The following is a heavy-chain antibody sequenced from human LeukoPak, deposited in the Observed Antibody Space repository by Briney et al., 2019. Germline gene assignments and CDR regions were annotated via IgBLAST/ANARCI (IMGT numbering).Heavy chain of an antibody. J-gene: IGHJ4*02. D-gene: IGHD3-22*01. CDR3: VKDISYESSGSVFEY. V-gene: IGHV3-43*01. CDR2: INWHGTT. CDR1: GFTFADYT. Sequence: GGSLRLSCAASGFTFADYTMHWVRQAPGKTLEWVSLINWHGTTYYTDSVKGRFTISRDNSKNSLYLQMDTLRREDTAFYYCVKDISYESSGSVFEYWGQGALVTVSS.